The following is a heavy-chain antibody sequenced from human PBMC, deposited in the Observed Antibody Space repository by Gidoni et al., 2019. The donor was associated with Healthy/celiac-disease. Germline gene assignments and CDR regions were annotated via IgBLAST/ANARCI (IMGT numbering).Heavy chain of an antibody. CDR1: GFTFTSSA. CDR2: IVVGSGNT. Sequence: QMQLVQSGPEVQKPGTSVKVSCKASGFTFTSSAMQWVRQARGQRLEWIGWIVVGSGNTNYAQKFQERVTITRDMSTSTAYMELSSLRSEDTAVYDCAAGLNITIFGVAGYDVWGQGTTVTVSS. V-gene: IGHV1-58*02. D-gene: IGHD3-3*01. J-gene: IGHJ6*02. CDR3: AAGLNITIFGVAGYDV.